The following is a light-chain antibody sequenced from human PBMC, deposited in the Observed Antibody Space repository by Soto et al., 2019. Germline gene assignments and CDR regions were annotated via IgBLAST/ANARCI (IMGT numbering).Light chain of an antibody. J-gene: IGKJ5*01. V-gene: IGKV3-11*01. CDR1: QSFRGL. Sequence: VVLTQSPVTLSLSPGERATLSCRASQSFRGLLAWYQQKPGQAPRLLIYDAYNRATGIPPRFSGSGSGTDFTLTISSLEPEDSAVYYCQQRHMWPITFAQGTRLEIK. CDR3: QQRHMWPIT. CDR2: DAY.